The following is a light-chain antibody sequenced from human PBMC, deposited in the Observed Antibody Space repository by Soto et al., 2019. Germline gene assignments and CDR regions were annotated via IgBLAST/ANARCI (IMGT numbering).Light chain of an antibody. CDR3: QQYGNTPWT. CDR1: PSVTNF. CDR2: GAS. Sequence: PGERATLSCRASPSVTNFLAWYQQKPGQAPRLLIYGASSRATGIPDRFSGSGSGTDFTLTISRLEPEDFAVFYCQQYGNTPWTFGRGTKVDI. J-gene: IGKJ1*01. V-gene: IGKV3-20*01.